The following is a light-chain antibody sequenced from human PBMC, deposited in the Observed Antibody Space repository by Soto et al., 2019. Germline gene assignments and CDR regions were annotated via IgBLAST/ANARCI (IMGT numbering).Light chain of an antibody. CDR1: QSVSGSY. CDR3: QQYGSSRWT. J-gene: IGKJ1*01. CDR2: GAS. V-gene: IGKV3-20*01. Sequence: EIVLTQSPGTLSLSPGERATLSCRASQSVSGSYLAWYRQRPGQAPRLLIYGASSRATGIPDRFSGSGSGTDFTLTITRLEPEDFAVYYCQQYGSSRWTFGRGTKVDIK.